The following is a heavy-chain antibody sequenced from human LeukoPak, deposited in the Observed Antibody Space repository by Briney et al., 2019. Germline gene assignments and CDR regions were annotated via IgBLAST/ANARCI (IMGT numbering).Heavy chain of an antibody. J-gene: IGHJ4*02. CDR3: ARAVPSTYYYDSSGYPDY. Sequence: GGSLRLSCAASGFTFSSYWMNWVRQAPGKGLEWVSSISSSSSYIYYADSVKGRFTISRDNAKNSLYLQMNSLRAEDTAVYYCARAVPSTYYYDSSGYPDYWGQGTLVTVSS. CDR2: ISSSSSYI. V-gene: IGHV3-21*01. D-gene: IGHD3-22*01. CDR1: GFTFSSYW.